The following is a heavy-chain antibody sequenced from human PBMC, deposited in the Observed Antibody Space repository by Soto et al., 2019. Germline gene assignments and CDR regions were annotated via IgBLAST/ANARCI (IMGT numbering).Heavy chain of an antibody. J-gene: IGHJ4*02. V-gene: IGHV3-66*01. CDR2: IYSGGST. CDR3: ARSWAVAGSYDY. CDR1: GFTVSSNY. Sequence: PGGSLRLSCAASGFTVSSNYMNWVRQAPGKGLEWVSGIYSGGSTYYADSVKGRFTISRDNSKNTLYLQMNSLRAEDTAVYYCARSWAVAGSYDYWGQGTLVTVSS. D-gene: IGHD6-19*01.